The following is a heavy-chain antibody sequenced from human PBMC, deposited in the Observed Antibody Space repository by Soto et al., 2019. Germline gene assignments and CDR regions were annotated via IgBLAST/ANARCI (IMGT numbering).Heavy chain of an antibody. CDR2: ISYDGSNK. Sequence: GGSLRLSCAASGFTFSSYAMHWVRQAPGKGLEWVAVISYDGSNKYYADSVKGRFTISRDNSKNTLYLQMNSLRAEDTAVYYCATPPGIAVAGAHWGQGTLVTVSS. CDR1: GFTFSSYA. J-gene: IGHJ4*02. V-gene: IGHV3-30-3*01. CDR3: ATPPGIAVAGAH. D-gene: IGHD6-19*01.